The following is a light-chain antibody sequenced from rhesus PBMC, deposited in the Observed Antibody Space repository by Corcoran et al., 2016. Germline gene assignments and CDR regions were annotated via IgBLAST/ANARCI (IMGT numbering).Light chain of an antibody. Sequence: DIVMTQTPLSLPVTPGEPASISFRSSQSLLHSDGYTYLDWSLQKPGQSPQLLIYLGSNRASGVPDRCSGGGSGTDFTLKVSRVEAEDVGVYYCMEGTQLPPTFGGGTKVELK. V-gene: IGKV2-78*01. CDR1: QSLLHSDGYTY. J-gene: IGKJ4*01. CDR3: MEGTQLPPT. CDR2: LGS.